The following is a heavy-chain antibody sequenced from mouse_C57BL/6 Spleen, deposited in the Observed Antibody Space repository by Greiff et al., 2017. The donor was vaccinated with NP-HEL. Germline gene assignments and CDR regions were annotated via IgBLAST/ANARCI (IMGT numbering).Heavy chain of an antibody. Sequence: EVQLVESGGGLVKPGGSLKLSCAASGFTFSSYAMSWVRQTPEKRLEWVATISDGGSYTYYPDNVKGRFTISRDNAKNNLYLQMSHRKSEDTAMYYCARGVYDLYYYAMDYWGQGTSVTVSS. D-gene: IGHD2-3*01. CDR2: ISDGGSYT. CDR1: GFTFSSYA. J-gene: IGHJ4*01. CDR3: ARGVYDLYYYAMDY. V-gene: IGHV5-4*01.